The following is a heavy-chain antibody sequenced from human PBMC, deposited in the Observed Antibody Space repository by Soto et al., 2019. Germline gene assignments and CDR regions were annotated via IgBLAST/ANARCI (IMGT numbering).Heavy chain of an antibody. D-gene: IGHD2-2*01. J-gene: IGHJ5*02. CDR3: ARLKGYQLLHSNWFDP. CDR1: GGSFSGYY. V-gene: IGHV4-34*01. CDR2: INHSGST. Sequence: QVQLQQWGAGLLKPSETLSLTCAVYGGSFSGYYWSWIRQPPGKGLEWIGEINHSGSTNYNQSLKSRVTKSEDTSKNQYSLKLSSVTAADTSVYYCARLKGYQLLHSNWFDPWGQGTLVTASS.